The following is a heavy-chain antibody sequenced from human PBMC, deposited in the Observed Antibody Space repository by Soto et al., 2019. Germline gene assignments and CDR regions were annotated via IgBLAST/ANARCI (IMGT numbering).Heavy chain of an antibody. Sequence: SETLSLTCTVSGGSISSSSYYWGWIRQPPGKGLEWIGSIYYSGSTYYNPSLKSRVTISVDTSKNQFSLKLSSVTAAVTAVYYCARRGSTSDHYYYGMDVRSKGTPVT. CDR2: IYYSGST. CDR3: ARRGSTSDHYYYGMDV. D-gene: IGHD6-13*01. V-gene: IGHV4-39*01. J-gene: IGHJ6*04. CDR1: GGSISSSSYY.